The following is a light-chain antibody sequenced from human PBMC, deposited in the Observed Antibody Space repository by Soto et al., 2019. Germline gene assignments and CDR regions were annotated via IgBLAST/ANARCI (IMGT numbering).Light chain of an antibody. CDR2: GAS. CDR3: QQYNYWPPWT. J-gene: IGKJ1*01. V-gene: IGKV3-15*01. Sequence: EIVMTQSPATLSVSPGERATLSCRASQSVSSNLAWYQQKPGQARRLLIYGASTRATGIPARFSGSGSGTEFTLTISSLQSEDFAVYYCQQYNYWPPWTFGQGTKVEIK. CDR1: QSVSSN.